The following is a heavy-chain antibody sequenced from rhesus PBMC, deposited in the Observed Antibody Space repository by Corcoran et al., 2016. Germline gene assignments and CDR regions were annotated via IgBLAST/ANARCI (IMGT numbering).Heavy chain of an antibody. CDR1: GASVSGDW. Sequence: QVQLQESGPGLVKPSETLFLTCAVSGASVSGDWVTWILQAPGKGLEWIGGINGNSGPTHSTPSLNSRVTISKDVSNNQFSLKLNSVTAAATAVYYCASNIVAATFDNWGQGVLVTVSS. J-gene: IGHJ4*01. D-gene: IGHD2-39*01. CDR3: ASNIVAATFDN. CDR2: INGNSGPT. V-gene: IGHV4-80*01.